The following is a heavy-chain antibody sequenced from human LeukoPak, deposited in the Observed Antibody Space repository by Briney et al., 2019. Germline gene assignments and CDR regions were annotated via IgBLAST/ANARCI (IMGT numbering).Heavy chain of an antibody. V-gene: IGHV3-48*01. D-gene: IGHD3-10*01. J-gene: IGHJ4*02. CDR3: AREISGDTNFDY. CDR2: ISSSSRTI. Sequence: PGGSLRLSCAASGFTFSRYSMNWVRQAPGKGLEWVSYISSSSRTIHYADSVKGRFTISRDDAKNSLYLLMNSLRAEDTALYYCAREISGDTNFDYWGQGTLVSVSS. CDR1: GFTFSRYS.